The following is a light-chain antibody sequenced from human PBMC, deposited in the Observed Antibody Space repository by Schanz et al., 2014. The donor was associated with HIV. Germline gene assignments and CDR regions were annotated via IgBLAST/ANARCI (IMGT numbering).Light chain of an antibody. Sequence: QSALTQPASVSGSPGQSITISCTGTTSDVGAHNYVSWYQQLPGKAPKLIIYDVTNRPSGVPDRFSGSKSGTSASLAIIGLQAEDEADYYCQSYDNSLSGSVFGGGTKLTVL. CDR2: DVT. V-gene: IGLV2-14*03. CDR1: TSDVGAHNY. J-gene: IGLJ3*02. CDR3: QSYDNSLSGSV.